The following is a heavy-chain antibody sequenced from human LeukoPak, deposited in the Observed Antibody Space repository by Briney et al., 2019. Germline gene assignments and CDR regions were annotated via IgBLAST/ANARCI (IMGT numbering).Heavy chain of an antibody. D-gene: IGHD6-13*01. J-gene: IGHJ3*02. CDR2: IYYSGSS. CDR1: GGSISSYY. CDR3: ARYQTPIAAAGSRYAFDI. Sequence: SETLSLTCTVSGGSISSYYWSWIRQPPGKGLEWIGYIYYSGSSSYNPSLKSRVTISVDTSKNQFSLKLSSVTAADTAVYYCARYQTPIAAAGSRYAFDIWGQGTMVTVSS. V-gene: IGHV4-59*01.